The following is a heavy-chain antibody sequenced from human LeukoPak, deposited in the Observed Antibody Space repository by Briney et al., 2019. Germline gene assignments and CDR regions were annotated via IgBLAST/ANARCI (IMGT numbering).Heavy chain of an antibody. D-gene: IGHD2-15*01. V-gene: IGHV4-39*01. CDR3: ASPNCSGGSCYWFDP. J-gene: IGHJ5*02. Sequence: SETLSLTCTVSGGSISSSSYYWGWIRQPPGKGLEWIGSIYYSGSTYYNPSLKSRVTISVDTSKNQFSLKLSSVTAADTAVYYCASPNCSGGSCYWFDPWGQGTLVTASS. CDR2: IYYSGST. CDR1: GGSISSSSYY.